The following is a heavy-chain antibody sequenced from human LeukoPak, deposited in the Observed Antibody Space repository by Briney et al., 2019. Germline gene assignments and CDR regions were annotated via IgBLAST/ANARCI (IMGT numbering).Heavy chain of an antibody. V-gene: IGHV4-59*08. Sequence: PSETLSLTCTVSGGSVSSYYWTWVRQPPGKGPECIGYIHYTGSTNYNPSLESRVSISIDTSKNQFSLKLSSVTAADTAVYYCARRNSGYYYSFDYWGQGTLVTVSS. D-gene: IGHD3-22*01. CDR3: ARRNSGYYYSFDY. CDR1: GGSVSSYY. CDR2: IHYTGST. J-gene: IGHJ4*02.